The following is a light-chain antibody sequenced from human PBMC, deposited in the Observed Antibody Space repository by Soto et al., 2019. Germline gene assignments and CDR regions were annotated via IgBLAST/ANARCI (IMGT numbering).Light chain of an antibody. V-gene: IGKV2-24*01. Sequence: DFVMTQTPLSSPVTLGQPASISCRSSQSLVHSDGNSYLSWLHQRPGQPPRLLISMISNRFSGVPDRFCGSGVGTDVTLKISRVEHEAVGVYYCMQATQPYTFGQGTKLEIK. CDR2: MIS. CDR3: MQATQPYT. CDR1: QSLVHSDGNSY. J-gene: IGKJ2*01.